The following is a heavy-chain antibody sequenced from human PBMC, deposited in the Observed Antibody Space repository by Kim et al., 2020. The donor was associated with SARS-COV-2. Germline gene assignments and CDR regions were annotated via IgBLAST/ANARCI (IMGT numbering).Heavy chain of an antibody. CDR3: ARSGPIPFYDYVWGSYRRPPSVSSNPSDYYYYGMDV. CDR2: INAGNGNT. V-gene: IGHV1-3*01. CDR1: GYTFTSYA. Sequence: ASVKVSCKASGYTFTSYAMHWVRQAPGQRLEWMGWINAGNGNTKYSQKFQGRVTITRDTSASTAYMELSSLRSEDTAVYYCARSGPIPFYDYVWGSYRRPPSVSSNPSDYYYYGMDVWGQGTTVTVSS. J-gene: IGHJ6*02. D-gene: IGHD3-16*02.